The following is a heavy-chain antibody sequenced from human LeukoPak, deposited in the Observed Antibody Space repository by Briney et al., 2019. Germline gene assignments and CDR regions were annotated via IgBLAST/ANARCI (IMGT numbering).Heavy chain of an antibody. CDR3: ARLNGNYYRFDY. CDR1: GGSISSSNYY. CDR2: IYYSGST. V-gene: IGHV4-39*01. D-gene: IGHD1-26*01. J-gene: IGHJ4*02. Sequence: SETLSLTCTVSGGSISSSNYYWGWIRQPPGKGLEWIGTIYYSGSTYYNPSLKSRVTISVDTSRNQYSLKVSSVTDADTAVYYCARLNGNYYRFDYWGQGILVTVSS.